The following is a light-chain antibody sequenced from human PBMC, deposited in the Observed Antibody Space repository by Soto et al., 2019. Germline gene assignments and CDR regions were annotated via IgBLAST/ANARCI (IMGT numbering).Light chain of an antibody. Sequence: QSVLTQPASVSGSPGQSITTSCTGTSSDVGGFNYVSWYQQHPGKAPKVMIYDVSDRPSGVSNRFSGSKSGNTASLTISGLQAEDEADYYCCSYTSTDSPVVFGSGTKVTVL. J-gene: IGLJ1*01. V-gene: IGLV2-14*01. CDR1: SSDVGGFNY. CDR2: DVS. CDR3: CSYTSTDSPVV.